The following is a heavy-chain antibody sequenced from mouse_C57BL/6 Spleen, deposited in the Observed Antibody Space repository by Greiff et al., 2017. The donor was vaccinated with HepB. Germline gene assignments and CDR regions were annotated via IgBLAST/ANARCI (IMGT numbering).Heavy chain of an antibody. Sequence: VKLQESGAELARPGASVKLSCKASGYTFTSYGISWVKQRTGQGLEWIGEIYPRSGNTYYNEKFKGKATLTADKSSSTAYMELRSLTSEDSAVYFCARWDYGKAYYYAMDYWGQGTSVTVSS. CDR2: IYPRSGNT. J-gene: IGHJ4*01. V-gene: IGHV1-81*01. D-gene: IGHD2-1*01. CDR3: ARWDYGKAYYYAMDY. CDR1: GYTFTSYG.